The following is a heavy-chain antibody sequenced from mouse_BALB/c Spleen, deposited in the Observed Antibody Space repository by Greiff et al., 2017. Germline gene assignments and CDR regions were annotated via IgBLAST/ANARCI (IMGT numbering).Heavy chain of an antibody. D-gene: IGHD2-4*01. V-gene: IGHV3-2*02. CDR2: ISYSGST. CDR1: GYSITSDYA. J-gene: IGHJ4*01. CDR3: ARWGLRQGGYYYAMDY. Sequence: EVQLQESGPGLVKPSQSLSLTCTVTGYSITSDYAWNWIRQFPGNKLEWMGYISYSGSTSYNPSLKSRISITRDTSKNQFFLQLNSVTTEDTATYYCARWGLRQGGYYYAMDYWGQGTSVTVSS.